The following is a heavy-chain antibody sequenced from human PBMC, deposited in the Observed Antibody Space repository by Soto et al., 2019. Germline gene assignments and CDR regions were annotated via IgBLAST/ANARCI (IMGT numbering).Heavy chain of an antibody. CDR3: ARVRDDWAAERYFDY. CDR1: GFTFSSYW. CDR2: INSDGSST. D-gene: IGHD6-13*01. V-gene: IGHV3-74*01. J-gene: IGHJ4*02. Sequence: EVQLVESGGGLVQPGGSLRLSCAASGFTFSSYWMHWVRQAPGKGLVWVSRINSDGSSTSYADSVKGRFTISRDNAKNTLYLHMNSLRAEDTAVYYCARVRDDWAAERYFDYWGQGTLVTVSS.